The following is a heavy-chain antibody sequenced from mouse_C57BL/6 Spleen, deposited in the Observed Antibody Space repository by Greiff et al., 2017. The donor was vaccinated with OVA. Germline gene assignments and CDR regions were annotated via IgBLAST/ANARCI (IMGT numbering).Heavy chain of an antibody. CDR1: GYTFTSYW. CDR3: ARGEDSSGYFDY. D-gene: IGHD3-2*02. J-gene: IGHJ2*01. CDR2: IDPSDSYT. V-gene: IGHV1-69*01. Sequence: QVQLQQSGAELVMPGASVKLSCKASGYTFTSYWMHWVKQRPGQGLEWIGEIDPSDSYTNYNQKFKGKSTLTVDKSSSTAYMQLSSLTSEDSAVYYCARGEDSSGYFDYWGQGTTLTVSS.